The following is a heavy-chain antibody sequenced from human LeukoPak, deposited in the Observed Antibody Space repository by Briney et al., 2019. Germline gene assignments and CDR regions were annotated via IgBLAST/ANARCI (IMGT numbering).Heavy chain of an antibody. D-gene: IGHD6-19*01. CDR3: ARESESSGWYDY. J-gene: IGHJ4*02. V-gene: IGHV3-43*02. Sequence: GGSLGLSCAAPGFXFHDYAIHWVRQAPGKGREWVSLISGDGGSTFYADSVKGRFTISRDNSKNSLYLQMNSLRSDDTALYYCARESESSGWYDYWGQGTLVTVSS. CDR1: GFXFHDYA. CDR2: ISGDGGST.